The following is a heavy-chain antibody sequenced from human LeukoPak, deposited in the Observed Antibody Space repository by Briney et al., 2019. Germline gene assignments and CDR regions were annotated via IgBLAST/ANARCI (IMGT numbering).Heavy chain of an antibody. CDR3: ARRRLANKKYYYYYYGLDV. CDR2: IYPGDSDT. Sequence: GESLKISCKGSGYNFTSYWIGWVRQMPGKGLEWMGIIYPGDSDTRYSPSFQGQVTISADKSINTAYLQWSSLKASDTAMYYCARRRLANKKYYYYYYGLDVWGQGTTVTVSS. D-gene: IGHD3-9*01. V-gene: IGHV5-51*01. J-gene: IGHJ6*02. CDR1: GYNFTSYW.